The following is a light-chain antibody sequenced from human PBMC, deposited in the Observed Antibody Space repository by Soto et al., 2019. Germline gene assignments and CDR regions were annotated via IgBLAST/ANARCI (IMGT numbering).Light chain of an antibody. Sequence: DIQMTQSPSSLSASVGDRVTITCRASQGIRNDLGWYQQKPGKAPKRLIYAASSLQSGVPSRFSGSGSGTEFTLTIRSLQPDDIATYYCQQYSSYSAWTFGEGTKVDIK. J-gene: IGKJ1*01. CDR3: QQYSSYSAWT. CDR1: QGIRND. CDR2: AAS. V-gene: IGKV1-17*01.